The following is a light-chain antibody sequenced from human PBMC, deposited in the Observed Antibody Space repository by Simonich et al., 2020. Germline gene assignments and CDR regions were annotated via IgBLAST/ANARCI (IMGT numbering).Light chain of an antibody. V-gene: IGLV1-47*01. J-gene: IGLJ3*02. CDR2: RNN. CDR1: SSNIGSNY. Sequence: QSVLTQPPSASGTPGQRVTISCSGSSSNIGSNYVYWYPQLPGTAPKLLIYRNNKRPSGVPDRFSGSKSGTSASLAISGLQSEDEADYYCAAWDDSLNGWVFGGGTKLTVL. CDR3: AAWDDSLNGWV.